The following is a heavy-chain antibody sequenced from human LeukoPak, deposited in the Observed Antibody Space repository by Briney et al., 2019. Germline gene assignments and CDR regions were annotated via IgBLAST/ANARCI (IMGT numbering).Heavy chain of an antibody. CDR3: ARDADYGSGTYWFDP. V-gene: IGHV4-4*07. D-gene: IGHD3-10*01. J-gene: IGHJ5*02. CDR2: IYTSGST. Sequence: PSETLSLTCTVSRGSISSYYWSWIRQPAGKGLEWIGRIYTSGSTNYNPSLKSRVTMSVDTSKNQFSLKLSSVTAADTAVYYCARDADYGSGTYWFDPWGQGTLVTVSS. CDR1: RGSISSYY.